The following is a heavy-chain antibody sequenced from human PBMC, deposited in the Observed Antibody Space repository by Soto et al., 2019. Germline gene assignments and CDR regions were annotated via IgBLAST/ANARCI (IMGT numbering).Heavy chain of an antibody. CDR1: GGSFSPYF. V-gene: IGHV4-34*01. D-gene: IGHD6-19*01. CDR2: INHSGST. CDR3: ARLASGWQYYYFDF. Sequence: QVQLQQWGAGLLKPSETLSLTCAVYGGSFSPYFWSWIRQPPGKGLEWIGEINHSGSTNYNPSLTRRATLSVDTSKNQVSLNLTSVTAADTAVYHCARLASGWQYYYFDFWGRGTPVTVSS. J-gene: IGHJ2*01.